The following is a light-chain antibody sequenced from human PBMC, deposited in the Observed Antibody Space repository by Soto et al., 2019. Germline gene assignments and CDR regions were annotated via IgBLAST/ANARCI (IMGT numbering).Light chain of an antibody. Sequence: SYELTQPPSVSVPPGQTARITCGGKNIGSKSVQWYQQKPGQAPVVVVSDNSDRPSGIPERFSGSNSGNTATLTISRVEVGDEADYYCQVWDSSSYHPVFGGGTKLTVL. J-gene: IGLJ2*01. CDR1: NIGSKS. CDR3: QVWDSSSYHPV. CDR2: DNS. V-gene: IGLV3-21*02.